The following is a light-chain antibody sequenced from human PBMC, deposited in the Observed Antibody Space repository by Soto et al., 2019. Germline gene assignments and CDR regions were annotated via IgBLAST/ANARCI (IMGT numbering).Light chain of an antibody. V-gene: IGLV2-14*03. Sequence: QSALTQPASVSGSPGQSITISCTGTSSDDSGYNYVSWYQQHPGKAPKFMIYDVSNRPSGVSNRFSGSKSGNTASLTISVLQAEDEADYYCCSYTTSNTRQIVFGTGTKVTVL. CDR3: CSYTTSNTRQIV. CDR1: SSDDSGYNY. CDR2: DVS. J-gene: IGLJ1*01.